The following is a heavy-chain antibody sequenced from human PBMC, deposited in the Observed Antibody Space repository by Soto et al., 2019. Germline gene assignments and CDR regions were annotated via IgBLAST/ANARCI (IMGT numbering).Heavy chain of an antibody. CDR3: ARDPQYDSSGYYPY. Sequence: SVKVSCKASGGTFSSYTISWVRQAPGQGLEWMGRIIPILGIANYAQKFQGRVTITADKSTSTAYMELSSLRSEDTAVYYCARDPQYDSSGYYPYWGQGTLVTVSS. D-gene: IGHD3-22*01. V-gene: IGHV1-69*04. CDR2: IIPILGIA. J-gene: IGHJ4*02. CDR1: GGTFSSYT.